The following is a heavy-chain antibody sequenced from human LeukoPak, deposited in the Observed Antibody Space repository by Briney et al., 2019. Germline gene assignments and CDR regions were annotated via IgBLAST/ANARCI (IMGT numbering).Heavy chain of an antibody. Sequence: TSETLSLTCTVSAGSITRSSYYWGWIRQTPGEGLDWIGSIYYSGITYYNPSLQGRVTMSVDTSKNQFSLKLNSVTVADTAVYYCARLRVTTGFDYWDQGIPVTVSS. V-gene: IGHV4-39*01. CDR2: IYYSGIT. CDR1: AGSITRSSYY. CDR3: ARLRVTTGFDY. J-gene: IGHJ4*02. D-gene: IGHD2-21*02.